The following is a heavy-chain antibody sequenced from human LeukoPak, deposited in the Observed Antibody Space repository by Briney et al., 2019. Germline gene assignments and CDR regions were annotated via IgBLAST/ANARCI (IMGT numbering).Heavy chain of an antibody. CDR2: LSGSGDTT. V-gene: IGHV3-23*01. CDR3: AKVAPYGNYVFDY. J-gene: IGHJ4*02. Sequence: PGGSLRLSCAASGFTFSSYGMHWVRQAPGKGLEWVSGLSGSGDTTYHADSVRGRFTISRDNSKNTLYLQMSSLGAEDTAVYYCAKVAPYGNYVFDYWGQGSQVTVSS. D-gene: IGHD1-7*01. CDR1: GFTFSSYG.